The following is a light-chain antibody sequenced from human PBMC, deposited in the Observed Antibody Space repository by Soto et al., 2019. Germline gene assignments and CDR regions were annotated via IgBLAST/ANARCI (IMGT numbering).Light chain of an antibody. CDR1: QDITNY. Sequence: IQMTQSPSSLSASVGDRVTITCQASQDITNYLILDQQKPGKATKLLIYDASSLGTGVSSRFSGSGSGTHFTLTISSLQPEDIATYYCQQFDSVPCTFGQGTKLEIK. J-gene: IGKJ2*02. V-gene: IGKV1-33*01. CDR2: DAS. CDR3: QQFDSVPCT.